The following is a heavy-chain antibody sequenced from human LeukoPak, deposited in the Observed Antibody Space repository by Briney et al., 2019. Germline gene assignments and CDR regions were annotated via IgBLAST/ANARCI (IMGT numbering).Heavy chain of an antibody. V-gene: IGHV3-21*01. D-gene: IGHD3-3*01. CDR3: ARDLEYYDFWSGYYRLYFDY. Sequence: PGGSLRLSCAASGFTFSSYSMNWVRQAPGKGLEWVSSISSSSSYIYYADSVKGRFTISRDNAKNSLYLQMNSLRAEDTAVYYCARDLEYYDFWSGYYRLYFDYWGQGTLVTVSS. J-gene: IGHJ4*02. CDR1: GFTFSSYS. CDR2: ISSSSSYI.